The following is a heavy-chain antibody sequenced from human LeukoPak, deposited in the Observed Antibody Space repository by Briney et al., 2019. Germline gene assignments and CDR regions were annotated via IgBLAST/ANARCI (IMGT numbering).Heavy chain of an antibody. CDR2: IYYSGST. Sequence: SETLSLTCTVSGGSISSSSYYWGWIRQPPGKGLEWIGSIYYSGSTYYNPSLKSRVTISVDTSKNQFSLKLSSVTAADTAVYYCARDRDYYDSSGYYLYWGQGTLVTVSS. V-gene: IGHV4-39*07. CDR1: GGSISSSSYY. J-gene: IGHJ4*02. D-gene: IGHD3-22*01. CDR3: ARDRDYYDSSGYYLY.